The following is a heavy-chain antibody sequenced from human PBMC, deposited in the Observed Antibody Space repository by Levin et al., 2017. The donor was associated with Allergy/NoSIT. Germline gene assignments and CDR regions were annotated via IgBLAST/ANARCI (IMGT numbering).Heavy chain of an antibody. CDR3: ARDVVVTAIARPIDY. D-gene: IGHD2-21*02. CDR1: GFTFSSYS. J-gene: IGHJ4*02. CDR2: ISSSSSYI. V-gene: IGHV3-21*01. Sequence: RGESLKISCAASGFTFSSYSMNWVRQAPGKGLEWVSSISSSSSYIYYADSVKGRFTISRDNAKNSLYLQMNSLRAEDTAVYYCARDVVVTAIARPIDYWGQGTLVTVSS.